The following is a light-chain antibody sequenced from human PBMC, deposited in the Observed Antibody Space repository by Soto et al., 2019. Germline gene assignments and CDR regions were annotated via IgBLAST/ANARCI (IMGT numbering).Light chain of an antibody. V-gene: IGKV1-39*01. CDR3: QQSYSTPPIFT. J-gene: IGKJ3*01. Sequence: DIQMTQSPSSLSASVGDRVTITCRASQSTSSYLNWYQQKPGKAPKLLIYAASSLQSGVPSRFSGSGSGTDFTLTISSLQPEDFATYYCQQSYSTPPIFTFGPGTKVDIK. CDR2: AAS. CDR1: QSTSSY.